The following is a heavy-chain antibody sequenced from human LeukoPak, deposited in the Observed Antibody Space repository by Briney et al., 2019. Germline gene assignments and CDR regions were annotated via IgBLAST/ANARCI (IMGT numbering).Heavy chain of an antibody. J-gene: IGHJ3*02. CDR1: GFTFSSYA. V-gene: IGHV3-23*01. Sequence: GGSLRLSCAASGFTFSSYAMSWVRQAPGKGLEWVSAISGSGGSTYYADSVKGRFTISRDNSKNTLYLQMNSLRAEDTAVYYCALLMVYVIRRNDAFDIWGQGTMVTVSS. CDR3: ALLMVYVIRRNDAFDI. D-gene: IGHD2-8*01. CDR2: ISGSGGST.